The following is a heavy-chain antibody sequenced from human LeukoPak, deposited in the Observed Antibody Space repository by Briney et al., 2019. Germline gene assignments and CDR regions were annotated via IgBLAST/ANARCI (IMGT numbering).Heavy chain of an antibody. V-gene: IGHV4-61*02. J-gene: IGHJ5*02. CDR2: IYTSGST. Sequence: KPSETLSLTCTVSGGSISSGSYYWSWIRQPAGKGLEWIGRIYTSGSTNYNPSLKSRVTISVDTSKNQFSLQLNSVTPEDTAVYYCARSWDTNWFDPWGQGTLVTVSS. D-gene: IGHD6-13*01. CDR3: ARSWDTNWFDP. CDR1: GGSISSGSYY.